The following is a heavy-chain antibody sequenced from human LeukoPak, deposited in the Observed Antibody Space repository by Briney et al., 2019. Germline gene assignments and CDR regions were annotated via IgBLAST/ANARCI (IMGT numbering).Heavy chain of an antibody. V-gene: IGHV1-8*01. CDR2: MNPNSGNT. CDR3: ARSSVDTAMVALVHWFDP. D-gene: IGHD5-18*01. J-gene: IGHJ5*02. CDR1: GYTFTSYD. Sequence: SVKVSCKASGYTFTSYDINWVRQATGQGLEWMGWMNPNSGNTGYAQKFHGRVTMTRNTSISIAYMELSSLRSEDTAVYYCARSSVDTAMVALVHWFDPWGQGTLVTVSS.